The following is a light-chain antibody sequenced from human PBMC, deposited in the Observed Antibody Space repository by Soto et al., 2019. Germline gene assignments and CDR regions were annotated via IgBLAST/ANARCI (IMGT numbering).Light chain of an antibody. CDR2: DVS. CDR3: CSYAASNTLI. Sequence: QSALTQPASVSGSPGQSITISCTGTSSDVGSYNRVSWYQQPPGTAPKLIIYDVSNRPSGVSIRFSGSKSGNTASLTISGLQAEDEADYACCSYAASNTLIFGGGTKLTVL. J-gene: IGLJ2*01. CDR1: SSDVGSYNR. V-gene: IGLV2-23*02.